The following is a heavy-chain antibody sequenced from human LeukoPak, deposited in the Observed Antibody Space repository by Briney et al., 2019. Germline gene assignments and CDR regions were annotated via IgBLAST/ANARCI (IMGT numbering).Heavy chain of an antibody. CDR3: AREDPGTPFDY. J-gene: IGHJ4*02. CDR1: GFTFSSYW. CDR2: INPDGTST. Sequence: GGSLRLSCAASGFTFSSYWMHWVRHAPGKGLVWLSRINPDGTSTTYPDSVKGRVTVSRDNAKNTMYLQMNSLRAEDTAVYYCAREDPGTPFDYWGQGTLVTVSS. V-gene: IGHV3-74*03. D-gene: IGHD1-1*01.